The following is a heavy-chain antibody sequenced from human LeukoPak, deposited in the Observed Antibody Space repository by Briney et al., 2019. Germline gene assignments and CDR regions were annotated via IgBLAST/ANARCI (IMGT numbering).Heavy chain of an antibody. CDR3: ARFTTVGNGPWYMDV. CDR2: ISSSSSYI. J-gene: IGHJ6*03. Sequence: GGSLRLSCAASGSTFSSYSMNWVRQAPGKGLEWVSSISSSSSYIYYADSVKGRFTISRDNAKNSLYLQMNSLRAEDTAVYYCARFTTVGNGPWYMDVWGKGTTVTVSS. CDR1: GSTFSSYS. V-gene: IGHV3-21*01. D-gene: IGHD4-23*01.